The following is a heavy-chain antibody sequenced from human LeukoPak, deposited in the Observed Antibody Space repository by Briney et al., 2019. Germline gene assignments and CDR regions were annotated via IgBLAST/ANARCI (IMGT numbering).Heavy chain of an antibody. V-gene: IGHV1-18*01. CDR1: GYPFTSYG. Sequence: ASVKVSCEASGYPFTSYGITWVRQAPGQGPEWMGWISAYTGNTNYAQKFQGRVSMTTGTSTTTAYMELRSLRSDDTAVYYCARSYSSSSNFDYWGQGTLVTVSS. CDR3: ARSYSSSSNFDY. CDR2: ISAYTGNT. J-gene: IGHJ4*02. D-gene: IGHD6-6*01.